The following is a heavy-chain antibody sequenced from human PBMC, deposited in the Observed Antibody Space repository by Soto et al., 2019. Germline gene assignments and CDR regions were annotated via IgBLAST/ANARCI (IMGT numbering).Heavy chain of an antibody. D-gene: IGHD2-2*01. CDR1: AYTFTSYY. Sequence: QVQLVQSGAEMKKPGASVKVSCKASAYTFTSYYMHWVRQAPGQGLEWMGTINPSGDTTRYAQRFQGRVIMTSDTSTSTVYMELSSLRSEETAVYYWARERCTMTNCYFEHGMDVWGEGTTVTVSS. J-gene: IGHJ6*04. CDR2: INPSGDTT. CDR3: ARERCTMTNCYFEHGMDV. V-gene: IGHV1-46*01.